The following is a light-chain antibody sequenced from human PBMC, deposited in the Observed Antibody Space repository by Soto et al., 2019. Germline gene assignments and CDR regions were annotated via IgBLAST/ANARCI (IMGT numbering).Light chain of an antibody. Sequence: QSALTQPAAVSGSPGQSISISCTGTSSDIGVYNFVSWFQHHPGRVPKLILYEVSNRHSGTSHRFSGSKSGNTASLTISGLQADDEADYYCSCFTTSRTGVFGGGTKLTVL. J-gene: IGLJ3*02. CDR1: SSDIGVYNF. CDR3: SCFTTSRTGV. CDR2: EVS. V-gene: IGLV2-14*01.